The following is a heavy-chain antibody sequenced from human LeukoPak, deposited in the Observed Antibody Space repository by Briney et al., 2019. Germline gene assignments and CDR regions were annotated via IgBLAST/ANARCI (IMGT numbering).Heavy chain of an antibody. V-gene: IGHV3-23*01. CDR1: GFTFSSYA. Sequence: GGSLRLSCAASGFTFSSYAMSWVRQAPGKGLEWVSAISGSGGSIYYADSVKGRFAISRDDSKNTLYLQMNSLRAEDTAVYYCAKDVNGYSYGPPSYWGQGTLVTVSS. CDR2: ISGSGGSI. J-gene: IGHJ4*02. D-gene: IGHD5-18*01. CDR3: AKDVNGYSYGPPSY.